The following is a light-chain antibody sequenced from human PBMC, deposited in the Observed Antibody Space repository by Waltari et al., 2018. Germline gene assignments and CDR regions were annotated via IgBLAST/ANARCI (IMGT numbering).Light chain of an antibody. J-gene: IGKJ5*01. CDR2: YVS. CDR1: QSVSTS. CDR3: QQRSNWPSIT. Sequence: EIVLTQSPATLSLSPGERATLSCRASQSVSTSLGLYQQKPGQAPRLLIYYVSSRATDIPARFSGSGSGTDFTLTISSLEPEDCAVYYCQQRSNWPSITFGQGTRLEIK. V-gene: IGKV3-11*01.